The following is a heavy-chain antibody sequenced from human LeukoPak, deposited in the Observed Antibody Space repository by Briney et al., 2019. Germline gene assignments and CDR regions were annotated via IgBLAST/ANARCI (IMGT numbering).Heavy chain of an antibody. Sequence: GGSLRLSCTASGFTFGDYAMSWVRQAPGKGLEWVGFIRSKAYGGTTEYAASVKGRFTISRDDSKSIAYLQMNSLKTEDTAVYXCTRTGYDFWSGXTWDDYWGQGTLVTVSS. CDR3: TRTGYDFWSGXTWDDY. CDR2: IRSKAYGGTT. CDR1: GFTFGDYA. J-gene: IGHJ4*02. V-gene: IGHV3-49*04. D-gene: IGHD3-3*01.